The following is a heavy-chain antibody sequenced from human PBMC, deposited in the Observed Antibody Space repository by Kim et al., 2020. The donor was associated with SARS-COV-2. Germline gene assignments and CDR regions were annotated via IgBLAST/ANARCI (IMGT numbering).Heavy chain of an antibody. CDR3: ATSPATRRGHWFDP. J-gene: IGHJ5*02. Sequence: ASVKVSCKVSGYTLTELSMHWVRQAPGKGLEWMGGFDPEDGETIYAQKFQGRVTMTEDTSTDTAYMELSSLRSEDTAVYYCATSPATRRGHWFDPWGPGTLVTVSS. CDR2: FDPEDGET. V-gene: IGHV1-24*01. CDR1: GYTLTELS. D-gene: IGHD2-15*01.